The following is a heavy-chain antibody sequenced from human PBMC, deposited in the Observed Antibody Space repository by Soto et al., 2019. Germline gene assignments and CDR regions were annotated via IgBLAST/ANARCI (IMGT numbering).Heavy chain of an antibody. J-gene: IGHJ4*02. CDR2: INAGNGNT. Sequence: GASVKVSCKASGYTFTSYAMHWVRQAPGQRLEWMGWINAGNGNTKYSQKFQGRVTITRDTSASTAYMELSSLRSEDTAVYYCARSWKEVAARSQNFDYWGQGTLVTAPQ. CDR3: ARSWKEVAARSQNFDY. CDR1: GYTFTSYA. V-gene: IGHV1-3*01. D-gene: IGHD6-6*01.